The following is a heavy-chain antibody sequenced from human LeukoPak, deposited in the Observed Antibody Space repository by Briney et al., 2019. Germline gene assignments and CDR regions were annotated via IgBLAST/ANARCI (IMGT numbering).Heavy chain of an antibody. J-gene: IGHJ4*02. V-gene: IGHV3-15*01. CDR3: ATPLIA. D-gene: IGHD2-21*01. Sequence: GGSLRLSCAASGFTFSSYAMSWVRQAPGKGLEWVGRIKTKTDGGTTDYAAPVKGRFTISRDDSKSTLYLQMNSLKTEDTAVYYCATPLIAGGQGTLVTVSS. CDR2: IKTKTDGGTT. CDR1: GFTFSSYA.